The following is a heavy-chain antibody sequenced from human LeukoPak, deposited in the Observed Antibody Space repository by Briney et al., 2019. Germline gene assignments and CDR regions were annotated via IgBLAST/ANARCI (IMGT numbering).Heavy chain of an antibody. CDR2: ISGRRTDI. V-gene: IGHV3-21*01. CDR1: GFTFSSYT. Sequence: GGSPRLSCSASGFTFSSYTMNWVRQAPGKGLEWVSSISGRRTDIFYADSVKGRFTIFRDNAKNSLSLQTNSLRAEDTAVYYCARGLGTTVTNEYYYDSSGYYDGGLDYWGQGTLVTVSS. J-gene: IGHJ4*02. D-gene: IGHD3-22*01. CDR3: ARGLGTTVTNEYYYDSSGYYDGGLDY.